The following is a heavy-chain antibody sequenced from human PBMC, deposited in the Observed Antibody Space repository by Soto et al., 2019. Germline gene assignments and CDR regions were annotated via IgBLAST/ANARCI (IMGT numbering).Heavy chain of an antibody. CDR3: ASWKTTDDFGDYCDY. CDR1: GYTFTSYY. D-gene: IGHD3-16*01. CDR2: INPSGGST. J-gene: IGHJ4*02. V-gene: IGHV1-46*03. Sequence: QVQLVQSGAEVKKPGASVKVSCKASGYTFTSYYMHWVRQAPGHGLELRGIINPSGGSTSYAQKFQGRVTMTRDTSTSTVYMELSSLRSEDTAVYYCASWKTTDDFGDYCDYWGQGTLVTVSS.